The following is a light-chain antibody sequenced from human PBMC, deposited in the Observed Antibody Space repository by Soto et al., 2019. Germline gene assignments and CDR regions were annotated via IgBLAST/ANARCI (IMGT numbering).Light chain of an antibody. CDR2: EVN. CDR3: SSFTRSSTYV. Sequence: QAVVTQPASVSGSPGQSITISCTGTSSDVGAYNFVSWYQQYPGKAPKVMIYEVNNRPSGVSNRFSGSKSGNTASLTISGLQAEDEADYYCSSFTRSSTYVFGSGTQLTVL. V-gene: IGLV2-14*01. J-gene: IGLJ1*01. CDR1: SSDVGAYNF.